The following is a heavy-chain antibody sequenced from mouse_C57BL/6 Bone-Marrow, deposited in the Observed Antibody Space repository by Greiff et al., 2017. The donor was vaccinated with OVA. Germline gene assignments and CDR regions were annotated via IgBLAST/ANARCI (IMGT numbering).Heavy chain of an antibody. CDR2: INPNNGGT. J-gene: IGHJ4*01. V-gene: IGHV1-26*01. Sequence: EVKLQQSGPELVKPGASVKISCKASGYTFTDYYMNWVKQSHGKSLEWIGDINPNNGGTSYNQKFKGKATLTVDKSSSTAYMELRSLTSEDSAVYYCARDGYYAYYAMDYWGQGTSVTVSS. CDR3: ARDGYYAYYAMDY. D-gene: IGHD2-3*01. CDR1: GYTFTDYY.